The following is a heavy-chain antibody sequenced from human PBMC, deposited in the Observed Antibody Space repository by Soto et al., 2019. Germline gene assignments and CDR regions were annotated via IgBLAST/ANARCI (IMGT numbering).Heavy chain of an antibody. CDR1: GYTFTSYG. CDR2: ISAYNGNT. Sequence: QVQLVQSGAEVKKPGASVKVSCKASGYTFTSYGISWVRQAPGQGLEWMGWISAYNGNTNYAQKPQGRVXXTXDXXTSTAYMELRSLRSDDTAVYYCASGLAPYYYGMDVWGQGTTVTVSS. CDR3: ASGLAPYYYGMDV. D-gene: IGHD6-6*01. V-gene: IGHV1-18*01. J-gene: IGHJ6*02.